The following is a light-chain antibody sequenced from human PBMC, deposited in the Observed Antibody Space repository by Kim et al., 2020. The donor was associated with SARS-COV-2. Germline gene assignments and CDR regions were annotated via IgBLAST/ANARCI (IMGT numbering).Light chain of an antibody. J-gene: IGLJ2*01. CDR1: SSDVGGYNY. CDR2: DVS. Sequence: GQSTTISCTGTSSDVGGYNYVSWYQQHPGKAPKLMIYDVSKRPSGVSNRFSGSKSGNTASLTISGLQAEDEADYYCSSYTSSRGVVFGGGTQLTVL. V-gene: IGLV2-14*04. CDR3: SSYTSSRGVV.